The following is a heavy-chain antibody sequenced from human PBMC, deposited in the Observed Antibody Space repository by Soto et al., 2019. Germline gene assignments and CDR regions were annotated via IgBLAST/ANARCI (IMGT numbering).Heavy chain of an antibody. Sequence: QVQLQESGPGLVKPSETLSLTCTVSGASISDYYWSWIRQPAGQALEWIGRVYVTGTTYFNPSLKRRVIMSGDTSHDQVCLKLRSVTAADSAIYYCARDGEYTSGWYSFDSWGPGTLVTVSS. CDR1: GASISDYY. D-gene: IGHD6-19*01. CDR2: VYVTGTT. V-gene: IGHV4-4*07. J-gene: IGHJ5*01. CDR3: ARDGEYTSGWYSFDS.